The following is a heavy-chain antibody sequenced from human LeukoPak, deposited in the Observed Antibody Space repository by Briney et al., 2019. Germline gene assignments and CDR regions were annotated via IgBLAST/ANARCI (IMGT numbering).Heavy chain of an antibody. D-gene: IGHD3-9*01. CDR2: IYYSGST. CDR1: GDSITSRDYY. J-gene: IGHJ3*02. CDR3: AGGFDGHNAFDI. V-gene: IGHV4-30-4*08. Sequence: NASETLSLTCSVSGDSITSRDYYWSWIRQPPGKGLEWIGYIYYSGSTSYNPSLKSRVTISVDTSKNQFSLRLNSVTAADTAVYYCAGGFDGHNAFDIWGQGTMVTVSS.